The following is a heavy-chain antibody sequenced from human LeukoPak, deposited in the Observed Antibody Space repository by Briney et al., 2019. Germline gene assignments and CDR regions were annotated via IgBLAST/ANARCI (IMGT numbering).Heavy chain of an antibody. D-gene: IGHD2-21*01. CDR3: ATGEPNCGTTYCRIRHYYYMDV. CDR2: FDPEDGET. Sequence: GASVKVSCKVSGYTLIELSMHWVRQAPGKGLEWMGGFDPEDGETIYAQKFQGRVTMTEDTSTNTAYMELSSLRSEDTAVYYCATGEPNCGTTYCRIRHYYYMDVWGKGTTVTVSS. V-gene: IGHV1-24*01. J-gene: IGHJ6*03. CDR1: GYTLIELS.